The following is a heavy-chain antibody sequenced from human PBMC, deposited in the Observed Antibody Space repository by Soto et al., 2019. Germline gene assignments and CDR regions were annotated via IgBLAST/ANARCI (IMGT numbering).Heavy chain of an antibody. D-gene: IGHD1-1*01. Sequence: QVRLVQSEGEVKKPGASVKVSCRASGYTFTNYDISWVRQVPGQGLEWMGWISTERDLTKYAQKFQGRVTLTIDTVTNTAYMDLKSLRFDDAAVYYCARDPTANRASVYFDLWGLGTLVNVSS. CDR2: ISTERDLT. V-gene: IGHV1-18*04. CDR1: GYTFTNYD. J-gene: IGHJ2*01. CDR3: ARDPTANRASVYFDL.